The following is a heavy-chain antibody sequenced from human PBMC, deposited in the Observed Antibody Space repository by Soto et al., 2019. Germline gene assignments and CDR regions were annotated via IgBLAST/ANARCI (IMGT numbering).Heavy chain of an antibody. J-gene: IGHJ3*02. CDR1: GFAFSNYW. D-gene: IGHD4-17*01. CDR2: MNSDGTST. CDR3: TRSGDADYEQRDDAFDI. Sequence: VQLVESGGGLVQPGGSLRLSCAASGFAFSNYWIHWVRQAPGKGLVWVSRMNSDGTSTSYADSVRGRFTISRDNAKNTLYLQMNSLRAEDTAVYYCTRSGDADYEQRDDAFDIWGQGTMVTVSS. V-gene: IGHV3-74*01.